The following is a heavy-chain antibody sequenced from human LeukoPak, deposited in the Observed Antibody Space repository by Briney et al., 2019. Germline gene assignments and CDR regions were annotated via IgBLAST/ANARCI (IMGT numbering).Heavy chain of an antibody. Sequence: GASVKVSCKASGYTFTGYYMHWVRQATGQGLEWMGWMNPNSGNTGYAQKFQGRVTMTRNTSISTAYMELSSLRSEDTAVYYCARYSTVVRDYYYMDVWGKGTTVTISS. D-gene: IGHD4-23*01. J-gene: IGHJ6*03. CDR1: GYTFTGYY. V-gene: IGHV1-8*02. CDR3: ARYSTVVRDYYYMDV. CDR2: MNPNSGNT.